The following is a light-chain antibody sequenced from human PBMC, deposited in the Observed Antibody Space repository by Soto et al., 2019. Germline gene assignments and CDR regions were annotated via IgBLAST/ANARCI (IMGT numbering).Light chain of an antibody. CDR1: SSDVGGYNY. V-gene: IGLV2-14*01. J-gene: IGLJ1*01. CDR2: DVS. Sequence: QSALTQPSSVSGSPGQSITISCTGTSSDVGGYNYVSWYQQHPGKAPKLMIYDVSNRPSGVSNRFSGSQSGNTASLSISWLQAEDEADYYCSSYTSSSTRVFGTGTKVTVL. CDR3: SSYTSSSTRV.